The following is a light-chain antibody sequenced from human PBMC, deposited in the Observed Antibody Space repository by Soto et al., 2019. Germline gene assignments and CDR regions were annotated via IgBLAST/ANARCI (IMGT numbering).Light chain of an antibody. J-gene: IGKJ1*01. Sequence: THSAGTLSLSPGEIATLSFGASQSVSNNYLSWYQQTPGQAPRLLIYGASTTDPGIPARFSASGSGTEFTLRIGSPQSDAIAVYYCPQYTYWPPTSGQGTQLDIK. CDR3: PQYTYWPPT. CDR2: GAS. CDR1: QSVSNN. V-gene: IGKV3D-15*01.